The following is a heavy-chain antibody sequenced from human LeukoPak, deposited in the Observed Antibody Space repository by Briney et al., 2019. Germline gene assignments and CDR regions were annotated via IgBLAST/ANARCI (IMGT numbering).Heavy chain of an antibody. V-gene: IGHV3-48*04. D-gene: IGHD6-13*01. Sequence: GGPLRLSCEASGFTFRSYSINGARQPPGRGREGVSYISSSRSTIYYADSVKGRFTISRDNAKNSLYLQMNSLRAEDTAVYYCARVRANWYEDYWGQGTLVTVSS. CDR2: ISSSRSTI. CDR1: GFTFRSYS. CDR3: ARVRANWYEDY. J-gene: IGHJ4*02.